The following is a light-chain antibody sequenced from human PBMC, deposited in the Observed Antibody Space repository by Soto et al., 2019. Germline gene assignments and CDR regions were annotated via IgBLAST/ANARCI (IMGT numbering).Light chain of an antibody. Sequence: EIVMTQSPATLSVSPGERATLSCRASQSVSSNLAWYQQKPGQAPSLLIYGASTKATAIPARFSGSGSGTEFTLTISSLQSEDFAVYYCQQYNSWPLTFGGGTKVEIK. CDR1: QSVSSN. CDR2: GAS. V-gene: IGKV3-15*01. J-gene: IGKJ4*01. CDR3: QQYNSWPLT.